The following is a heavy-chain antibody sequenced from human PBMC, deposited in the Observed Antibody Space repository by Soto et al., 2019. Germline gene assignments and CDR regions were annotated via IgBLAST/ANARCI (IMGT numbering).Heavy chain of an antibody. CDR1: GGSFSGYY. Sequence: SETLSLTCAVYGGSFSGYYWSWIRQPPGKGLEWIGEINHSGSTNYNPSLKSRVTISVDTPKNQFSLKLSSVTAADTAVYYCARESPNDAFDIWGQGTMVTVSS. CDR2: INHSGST. J-gene: IGHJ3*02. V-gene: IGHV4-34*01. CDR3: ARESPNDAFDI.